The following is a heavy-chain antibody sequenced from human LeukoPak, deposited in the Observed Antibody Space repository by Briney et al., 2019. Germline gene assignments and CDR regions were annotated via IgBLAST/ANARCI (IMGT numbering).Heavy chain of an antibody. Sequence: GGSLRLSCAASGFTFSSYWMHRVRQAPGKGLLWVSRINSDGSSTSYADSVKGRFTISRDNAKNTLYLQMNSLRAEDTAVYYCASAQQWLAHFDYWGQGTLVTVSS. J-gene: IGHJ4*02. CDR1: GFTFSSYW. D-gene: IGHD6-19*01. CDR2: INSDGSST. V-gene: IGHV3-74*01. CDR3: ASAQQWLAHFDY.